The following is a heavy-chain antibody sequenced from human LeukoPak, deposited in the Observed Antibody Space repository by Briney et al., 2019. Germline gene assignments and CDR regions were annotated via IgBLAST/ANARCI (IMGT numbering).Heavy chain of an antibody. CDR3: AKDHGE. CDR1: GFTFTTYA. J-gene: IGHJ4*02. Sequence: GGSLRLSCAASGFTFTTYAMRWVRQAPGKGLEWVSSISASGDNTYYADSVKGRFVISRDNSKNTFSLQMNSLRAEDTAIYYCAKDHGEWGQGTLVTVSS. V-gene: IGHV3-23*01. CDR2: ISASGDNT. D-gene: IGHD4-17*01.